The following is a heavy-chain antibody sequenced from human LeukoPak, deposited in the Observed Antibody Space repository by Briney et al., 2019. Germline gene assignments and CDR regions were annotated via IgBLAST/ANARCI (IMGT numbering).Heavy chain of an antibody. CDR1: GFTFTSYS. CDR2: ITPDRSNK. Sequence: GTSLRLSCTASGFTFTSYSMHWVRQAPGKGLEWMAFITPDRSNKYYADSVKGRFTISRDNSKNTLYLQMNSLRAEDTAVYYCARVETGMVRGVAYGMDVWGKGTTVTVSS. D-gene: IGHD3-10*01. V-gene: IGHV3-30*16. CDR3: ARVETGMVRGVAYGMDV. J-gene: IGHJ6*04.